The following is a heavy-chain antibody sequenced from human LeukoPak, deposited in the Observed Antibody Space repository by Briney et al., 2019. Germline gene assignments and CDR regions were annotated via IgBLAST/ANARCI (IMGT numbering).Heavy chain of an antibody. CDR3: ANDETTVASY. Sequence: GGTLRLSCAASGFTFSSYGMSWVRQAPGKGLEWVSAISGSGGSTYYADSVKGRFTISRDNSKNTLYLQMNSRRAEDTAVYYCANDETTVASYWGQGTLVTVSS. V-gene: IGHV3-23*01. D-gene: IGHD4-23*01. CDR1: GFTFSSYG. J-gene: IGHJ4*02. CDR2: ISGSGGST.